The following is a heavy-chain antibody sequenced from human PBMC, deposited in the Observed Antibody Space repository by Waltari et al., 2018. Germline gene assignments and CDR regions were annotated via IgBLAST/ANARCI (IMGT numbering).Heavy chain of an antibody. Sequence: QLQLQESGPGLVTPSETLSLTCSVSGASVSSSDYHWGWIRQPPGKGLEWIGHFFFSGNTYYNPSLKSRVTISADAPKNQFSLKVKFVTAADTAVYFCARPVVDGDFGIHFDYWGQGILVTVAS. V-gene: IGHV4-39*01. D-gene: IGHD4-17*01. J-gene: IGHJ4*02. CDR2: FFFSGNT. CDR1: GASVSSSDYH. CDR3: ARPVVDGDFGIHFDY.